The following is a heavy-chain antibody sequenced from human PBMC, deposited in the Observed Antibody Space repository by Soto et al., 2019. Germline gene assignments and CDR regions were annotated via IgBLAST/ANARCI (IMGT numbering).Heavy chain of an antibody. CDR3: ARDYFDSSDYTTNWFDP. CDR1: GDSISNSRFY. D-gene: IGHD3-22*01. Sequence: PSETLSLTCSVSGDSISNSRFYWAWIRQSPGEGLEWIGSIYHTGNAYYNPSLKSRVTIFVDTSKNQFSLKLTSVTAADTALYYCARDYFDSSDYTTNWFDPWGQGTLVTVPS. CDR2: IYHTGNA. J-gene: IGHJ5*02. V-gene: IGHV4-39*01.